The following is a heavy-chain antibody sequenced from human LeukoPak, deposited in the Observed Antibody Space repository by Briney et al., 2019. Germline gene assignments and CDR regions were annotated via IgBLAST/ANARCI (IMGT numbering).Heavy chain of an antibody. Sequence: ASVKVSCKASGGTFSSYAISWVRQAPGQGLEWMGGIIPIFGTANYAQKFQGRVTITADESTSTAYMELSSLRSEDTAVYYCARDRDYYGSGTNWFDPWGQGTLVTVSS. J-gene: IGHJ5*02. CDR1: GGTFSSYA. CDR2: IIPIFGTA. V-gene: IGHV1-69*13. CDR3: ARDRDYYGSGTNWFDP. D-gene: IGHD3-10*01.